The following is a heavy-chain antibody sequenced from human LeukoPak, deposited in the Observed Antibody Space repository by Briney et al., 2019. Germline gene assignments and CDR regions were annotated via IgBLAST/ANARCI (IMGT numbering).Heavy chain of an antibody. Sequence: ASVKVSCKASGYTFTGYYIHWVRQAPGQGLEWMGWINPNSGGTNYAQKFQGRVTMTRDTSISTAYMELSRLRSDDTAVYYCARSPYGSGSYPQYWGQGTLVTVSS. CDR1: GYTFTGYY. V-gene: IGHV1-2*02. D-gene: IGHD3-10*01. CDR3: ARSPYGSGSYPQY. J-gene: IGHJ4*02. CDR2: INPNSGGT.